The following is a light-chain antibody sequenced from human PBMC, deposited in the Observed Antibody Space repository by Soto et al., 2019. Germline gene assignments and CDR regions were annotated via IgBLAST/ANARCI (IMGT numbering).Light chain of an antibody. CDR1: SSDVGGYNY. CDR3: SSYTSSSIDYV. V-gene: IGLV2-14*01. J-gene: IGLJ1*01. Sequence: QSALTQPASVSGSPGQSITISCTGTSSDVGGYNYVSWYQQQPGKAPKLMIYEVSNRPSGVSNRFPGSKSGNTASLTISGLQAEDEADYYCSSYTSSSIDYVFGTGTKITVL. CDR2: EVS.